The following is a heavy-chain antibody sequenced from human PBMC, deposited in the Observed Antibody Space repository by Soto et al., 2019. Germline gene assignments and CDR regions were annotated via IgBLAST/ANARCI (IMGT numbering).Heavy chain of an antibody. CDR2: ISYDGSNK. CDR3: ARVHTVVVDY. D-gene: IGHD2-15*01. CDR1: GFTFSSYA. J-gene: IGHJ4*02. V-gene: IGHV3-30-3*01. Sequence: QVQLVESGGGVVQPGRSLRLSCAASGFTFSSYAMHWVRQAPGKGLEWVAVISYDGSNKYYADSVKGRFTISRDNSKNTLYLQMNSLRAEDTAVYYCARVHTVVVDYWGQGTLVTVSS.